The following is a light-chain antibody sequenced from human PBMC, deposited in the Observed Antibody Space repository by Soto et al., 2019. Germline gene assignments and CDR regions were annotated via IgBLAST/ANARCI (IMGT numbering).Light chain of an antibody. V-gene: IGKV3-20*01. CDR3: QQYGSSRT. CDR1: QTVSSSY. J-gene: IGKJ1*01. CDR2: GAS. Sequence: EIVLTQSPGTLSLSPGERATLSCRASQTVSSSYLAWYQQKPGQAPRLLIYGASSRATGIPDRFSGSGSGTDFTLTISRLEPEDFAGYYCQQYGSSRTFGQGTNVEIK.